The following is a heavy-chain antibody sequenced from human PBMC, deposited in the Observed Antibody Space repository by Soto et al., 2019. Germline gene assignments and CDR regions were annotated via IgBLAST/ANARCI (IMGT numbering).Heavy chain of an antibody. CDR2: IYYSGST. Sequence: SETLSLTSTVSGDSISSGDYYWSWFRQSPGKGPEWIGYIYYSGSTHYNPSLKSRVTMSVDTSKNQFSLKLSSVTAADTAVYYCARIPNYYDASGYVYWGQGTLVTVSS. CDR3: ARIPNYYDASGYVY. D-gene: IGHD3-22*01. V-gene: IGHV4-30-4*01. J-gene: IGHJ4*02. CDR1: GDSISSGDYY.